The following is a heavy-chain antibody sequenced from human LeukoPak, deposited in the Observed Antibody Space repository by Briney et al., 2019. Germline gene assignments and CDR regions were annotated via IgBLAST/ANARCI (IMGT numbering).Heavy chain of an antibody. V-gene: IGHV4-59*08. D-gene: IGHD3-22*01. CDR3: ATLRGESSAVFGP. CDR1: AGSISSEY. CDR2: LHYRGAT. Sequence: APTLSPACPLAAGSISSEYSGCVRHPPGKGLKWIVYLHYRGATNYNPSLKSRVTISLDTPKNQYSLRLSSVTAADTARYYCATLRGESSAVFGPWGQGTLDSVSS. J-gene: IGHJ5*02.